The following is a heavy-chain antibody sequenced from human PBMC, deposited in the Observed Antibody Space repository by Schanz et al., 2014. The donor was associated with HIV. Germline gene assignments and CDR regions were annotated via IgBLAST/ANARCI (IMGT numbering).Heavy chain of an antibody. J-gene: IGHJ2*01. CDR3: TRVSSVTTSWWWYSDV. D-gene: IGHD4-17*01. Sequence: EVQLVESGGGLVKPGGSLRLSCAASGFTFGTFSMNWVRQAPGKGLEWVSSISSSGRYIYYADSVKGRFTISRDNSENTLYLQMNSLRAEDTAVYYCTRVSSVTTSWWWYSDVWGRGTQVIVSS. V-gene: IGHV3-21*04. CDR2: ISSSGRYI. CDR1: GFTFGTFS.